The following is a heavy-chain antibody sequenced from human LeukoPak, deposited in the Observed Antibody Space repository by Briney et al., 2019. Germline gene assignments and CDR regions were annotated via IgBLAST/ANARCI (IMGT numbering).Heavy chain of an antibody. CDR3: ARGLIAAAGDY. J-gene: IGHJ4*02. CDR1: GGSFSGYY. D-gene: IGHD6-13*01. V-gene: IGHV4-34*01. CDR2: INHSGST. Sequence: PSETLSLTCAVYGGSFSGYYWSWIRQPPGKGLEWIGEINHSGSTNYNPSLKSRVTISVDTSKNQFSLKLSSVTAADTAVYYCARGLIAAAGDYWGQGTLVTVSS.